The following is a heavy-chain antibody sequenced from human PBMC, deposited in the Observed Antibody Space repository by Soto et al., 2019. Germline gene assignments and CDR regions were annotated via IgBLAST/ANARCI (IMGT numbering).Heavy chain of an antibody. D-gene: IGHD3-10*01. Sequence: SETLSLTCAVSGCSISSSNWWSWVRQPPGKGLEWIGEIYHSGSTNYNPSLKSRVTISVDKSKNQFSLKLSSVTAADTAVYYCARGPPEIWFGELSDYYYYYGMDVWGQGTTVT. CDR2: IYHSGST. J-gene: IGHJ6*02. V-gene: IGHV4-4*02. CDR3: ARGPPEIWFGELSDYYYYYGMDV. CDR1: GCSISSSNW.